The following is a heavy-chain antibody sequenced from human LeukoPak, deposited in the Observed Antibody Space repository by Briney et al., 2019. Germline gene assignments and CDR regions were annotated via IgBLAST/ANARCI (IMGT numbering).Heavy chain of an antibody. CDR3: ARDLFSSGWTQGY. V-gene: IGHV3-66*01. J-gene: IGHJ4*02. D-gene: IGHD6-19*01. Sequence: GGSLRLSCAASGFTVSSNYMSWVRQAPGKGLAWVSVIYSGGSTYYADSVKGRFTISRDNSKNTLYLQMNSLRAEDTAVYYCARDLFSSGWTQGYWGQGTLVTVSS. CDR2: IYSGGST. CDR1: GFTVSSNY.